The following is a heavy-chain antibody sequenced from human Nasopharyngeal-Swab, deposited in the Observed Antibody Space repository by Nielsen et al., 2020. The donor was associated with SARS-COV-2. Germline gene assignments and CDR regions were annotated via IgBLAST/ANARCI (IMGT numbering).Heavy chain of an antibody. Sequence: SETLSLTCAVYDESFSGYYWSWIRQPPGKGLEWIGEINHSGSTNYNPSLKSRVTISVDTSKNQFSLKLSSVTAADTAVYYCAREMYYDFWSGYYTGGYYFDYWGQGTLVTVSS. D-gene: IGHD3-3*01. V-gene: IGHV4-34*01. CDR1: DESFSGYY. CDR2: INHSGST. CDR3: AREMYYDFWSGYYTGGYYFDY. J-gene: IGHJ4*02.